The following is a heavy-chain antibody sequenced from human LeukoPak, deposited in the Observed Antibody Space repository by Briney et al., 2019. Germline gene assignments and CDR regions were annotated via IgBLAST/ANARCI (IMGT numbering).Heavy chain of an antibody. CDR2: IYYSGIT. V-gene: IGHV4-39*01. CDR1: GGSISSSSYY. J-gene: IGHJ4*02. CDR3: ARTTMVRGVTLSFDY. Sequence: PSETLSLTCTVSGGSISSSSYYWGWIRQPPGKGLEWIGSIYYSGITYYNPSLKSRVTISVDTSKNQFSLKLSSVTAADTAVYYCARTTMVRGVTLSFDYWGQGTLVTVSS. D-gene: IGHD3-10*01.